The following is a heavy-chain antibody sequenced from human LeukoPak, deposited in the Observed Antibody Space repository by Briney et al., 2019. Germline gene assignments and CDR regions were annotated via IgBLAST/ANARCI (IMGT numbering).Heavy chain of an antibody. Sequence: SETLSLTCAVYGASYNAYYWSWIRQPPGEGLEWIGDIDHRGTATYNPSLKSRLTISADASKNQFSLKLNSVTDADTAVYYCAVGITILGVAASFDSWGQGNLVIVSS. CDR2: IDHRGTA. CDR3: AVGITILGVAASFDS. J-gene: IGHJ4*02. CDR1: GASYNAYY. V-gene: IGHV4-34*01. D-gene: IGHD3-3*01.